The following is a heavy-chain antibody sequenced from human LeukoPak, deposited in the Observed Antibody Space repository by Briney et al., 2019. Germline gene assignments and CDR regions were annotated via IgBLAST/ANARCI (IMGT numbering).Heavy chain of an antibody. CDR1: GFPFGSYV. Sequence: GGSLRLSCEGSGFPFGSYVMSWVRQAPGKGVEGIAYINHNGEMIFYPDFVKGRFTISRDNPKKSLYLQMNALRYEDTAIYYCARDHDWAFDLWGQGTLVTVSS. CDR2: INHNGEMI. V-gene: IGHV3-48*02. CDR3: ARDHDWAFDL. J-gene: IGHJ4*02. D-gene: IGHD3-9*01.